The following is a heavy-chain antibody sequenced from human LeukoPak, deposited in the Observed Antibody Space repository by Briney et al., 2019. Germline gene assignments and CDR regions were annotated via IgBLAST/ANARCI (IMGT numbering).Heavy chain of an antibody. Sequence: GGSLRLSCAASGFTFDDYAMHWVRQAPGKGLEWVSLISWGGGSTYYADSVKGRFTISRDNSKNSLYLQVNSLRAEDTALYYCARGGGSPTYAFDIWGQGTMATVSS. CDR3: ARGGGSPTYAFDI. CDR1: GFTFDDYA. D-gene: IGHD3-10*01. V-gene: IGHV3-43D*03. CDR2: ISWGGGST. J-gene: IGHJ3*02.